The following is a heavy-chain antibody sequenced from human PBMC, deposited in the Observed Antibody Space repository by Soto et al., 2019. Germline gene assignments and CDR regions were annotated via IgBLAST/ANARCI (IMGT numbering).Heavy chain of an antibody. CDR3: AKTPRDYYDSSGYYSLVD. V-gene: IGHV3-23*01. CDR2: ISGSGGST. D-gene: IGHD3-22*01. Sequence: PGGSLRLSCAASGFTFSSYAMSWVRQAPGKGLEWVSAISGSGGSTYYADSVKGRFTISRDNSKNTLYLQMNSLRAEDTAVYYYAKTPRDYYDSSGYYSLVDWGQGTLVTVSS. CDR1: GFTFSSYA. J-gene: IGHJ4*02.